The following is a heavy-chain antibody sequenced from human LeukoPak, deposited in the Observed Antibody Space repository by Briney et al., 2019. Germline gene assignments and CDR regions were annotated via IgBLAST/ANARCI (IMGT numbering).Heavy chain of an antibody. CDR2: INHSGGA. CDR1: GGSFIGYY. CDR3: ARVPLRFLEPFDY. V-gene: IGHV4-34*01. Sequence: SETLSVTCAVYGGSFIGYYWSWIRQPPGKGLEWIGEINHSGGANYNPSLKSRVTISADTSKSQFSLKLGSVTAADTAVYYCARVPLRFLEPFDYWGQGTLVTVSS. D-gene: IGHD3-3*01. J-gene: IGHJ4*02.